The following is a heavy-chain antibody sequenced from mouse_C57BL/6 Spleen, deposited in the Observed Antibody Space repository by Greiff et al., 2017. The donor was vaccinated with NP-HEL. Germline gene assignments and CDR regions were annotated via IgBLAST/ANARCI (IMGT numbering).Heavy chain of an antibody. CDR3: TRAYDGSFAY. CDR2: ISSGGDYI. Sequence: EVHLVESGEGLVKPGGSLKLSCAASGFTFSSYAMSWVRQTPEKRLEWVAYISSGGDYIYYADTVKGRFTISRDNARNTLYLQMSSLKSEDTAMYYCTRAYDGSFAYWGQGTLVTVSA. V-gene: IGHV5-9-1*02. CDR1: GFTFSSYA. J-gene: IGHJ3*01. D-gene: IGHD2-3*01.